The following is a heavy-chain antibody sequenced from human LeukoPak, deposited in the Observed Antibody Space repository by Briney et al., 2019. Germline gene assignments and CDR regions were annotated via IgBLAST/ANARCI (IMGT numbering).Heavy chain of an antibody. Sequence: SETLSLTCAVYGGSFSGYYWNWIRQPPGKGLEWIGEINHSGSTNNNPSLKSRVTISLDTSKNHFSLRLSSVTAADTAVYYCAGGSRLWLRPHDYYYYMDVWGKGTTVTVSS. CDR3: AGGSRLWLRPHDYYYYMDV. D-gene: IGHD5-12*01. J-gene: IGHJ6*03. CDR1: GGSFSGYY. V-gene: IGHV4-34*01. CDR2: INHSGST.